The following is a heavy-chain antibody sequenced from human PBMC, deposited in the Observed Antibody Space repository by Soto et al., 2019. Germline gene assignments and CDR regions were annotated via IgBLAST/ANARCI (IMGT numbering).Heavy chain of an antibody. D-gene: IGHD3-16*01. J-gene: IGHJ5*02. CDR2: ISATGGGT. CDR1: GFKFSNYA. CDR3: AKDRRAGGNSAFYFDL. V-gene: IGHV3-23*01. Sequence: GGSLRLSCAASGFKFSNYAMSWVRQAPGKGLEWVSLISATGGGTYYADSVKGRFTISRDNSHDTLYLQVHSLTAEDTAVYYCAKDRRAGGNSAFYFDLWGQGAQVTVSS.